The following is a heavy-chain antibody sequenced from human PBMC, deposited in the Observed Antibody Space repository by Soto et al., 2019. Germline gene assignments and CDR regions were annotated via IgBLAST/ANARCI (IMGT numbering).Heavy chain of an antibody. CDR1: GFTFSNAW. J-gene: IGHJ6*02. CDR2: IKSKVDGGTA. V-gene: IGHV3-15*01. Sequence: SLRLSCEASGFTFSNAWMNWVRQGPGKGLEWLGRIKSKVDGGTADYVAATKGRFSISSDDLKNMLYLQMNSLKPDDTAVYYCTTLSYLYYDGMDVWGQGTTVTVSS. CDR3: TTLSYLYYDGMDV. D-gene: IGHD2-2*01.